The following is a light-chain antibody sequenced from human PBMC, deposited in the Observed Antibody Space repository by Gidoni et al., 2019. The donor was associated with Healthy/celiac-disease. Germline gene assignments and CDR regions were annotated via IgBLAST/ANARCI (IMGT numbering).Light chain of an antibody. CDR2: SNN. Sequence: QSVLTQPPSASGTPGQRVTISCSGSSSNIGSITVNWYQQPPGTAPKLLIYSNNQRPSGVPDRFSGSKSGTSASLAISGLQSEDEADYYCAAWDDSLNGYVFGTGTKVTVL. J-gene: IGLJ1*01. V-gene: IGLV1-44*01. CDR3: AAWDDSLNGYV. CDR1: SSNIGSIT.